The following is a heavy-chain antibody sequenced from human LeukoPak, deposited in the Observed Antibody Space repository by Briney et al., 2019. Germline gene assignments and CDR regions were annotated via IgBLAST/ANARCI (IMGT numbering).Heavy chain of an antibody. CDR3: AKDSAKKYDDY. J-gene: IGHJ4*02. V-gene: IGHV3-23*01. Sequence: GGTLRLSCAASGFTFSSYGMSWVRQAPGKGWEWVSGIGGSDGSTNYADSVKGRFTISRENSKNTLYLQMNSLRAEDTAVYYCAKDSAKKYDDYWGQGTLVTVSS. CDR1: GFTFSSYG. D-gene: IGHD2/OR15-2a*01. CDR2: IGGSDGST.